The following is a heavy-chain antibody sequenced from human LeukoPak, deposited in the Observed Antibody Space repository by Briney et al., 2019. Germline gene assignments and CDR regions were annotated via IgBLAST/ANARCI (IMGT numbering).Heavy chain of an antibody. Sequence: SETLSLTCTVSGGSISSYYWSWIRQPPGKGLGWIGYIYYSGSTNYNPSLKSRVTISVDTSKNQFSLKLSSVTAADTAVYYCARHLSRYDSSGYYAYWGQGTLVTVSS. CDR3: ARHLSRYDSSGYYAY. CDR1: GGSISSYY. V-gene: IGHV4-59*08. CDR2: IYYSGST. J-gene: IGHJ4*02. D-gene: IGHD3-22*01.